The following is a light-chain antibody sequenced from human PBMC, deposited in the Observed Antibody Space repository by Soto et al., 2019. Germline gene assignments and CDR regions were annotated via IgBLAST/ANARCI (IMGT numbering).Light chain of an antibody. J-gene: IGKJ1*01. V-gene: IGKV1-17*01. CDR3: LQHNIYPWT. CDR1: QSISSY. CDR2: AAS. Sequence: DIQMTQSPSSLSASVGDRVTITCRASQSISSYLNWYQQKPGKAPKLLIYAASNLQSGVPSRFSGSGSGTEFTLTISSLQPEDFATYYCLQHNIYPWTFGQGTKVDIK.